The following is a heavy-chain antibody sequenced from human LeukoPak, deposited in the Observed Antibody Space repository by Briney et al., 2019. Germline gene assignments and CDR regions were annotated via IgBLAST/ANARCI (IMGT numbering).Heavy chain of an antibody. D-gene: IGHD5-12*01. CDR3: ARDPGGYSGVYFDY. Sequence: GGSLRLSCAASGFTFYDYAMHWVRQAPGKGLEWVSGISWNSGSIGYADSVKGRFTISRDNAKNSLYLQMNSLRAEDTAVYYCARDPGGYSGVYFDYWGQGTLVTVSS. V-gene: IGHV3-9*01. J-gene: IGHJ4*02. CDR2: ISWNSGSI. CDR1: GFTFYDYA.